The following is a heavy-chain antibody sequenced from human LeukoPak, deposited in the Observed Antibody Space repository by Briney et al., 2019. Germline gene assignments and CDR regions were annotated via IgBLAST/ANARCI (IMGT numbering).Heavy chain of an antibody. D-gene: IGHD3-22*01. CDR3: ARDERYDSSGYPFDY. J-gene: IGHJ4*02. CDR2: INPNSGGT. Sequence: ASVKVSCKASGYTFTGYYMHWVRQAPRQGLEWMGWINPNSGGTNYAQKFQGRVTMTRDTSISTAYMELSRPRSDDTAVYYCARDERYDSSGYPFDYWGQGTLVTVSS. V-gene: IGHV1-2*02. CDR1: GYTFTGYY.